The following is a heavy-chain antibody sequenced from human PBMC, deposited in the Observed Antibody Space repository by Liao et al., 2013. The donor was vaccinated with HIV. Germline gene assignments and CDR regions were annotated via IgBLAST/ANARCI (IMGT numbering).Heavy chain of an antibody. V-gene: IGHV4-34*10. CDR1: GGSFSGYY. J-gene: IGHJ6*03. CDR2: INYSGSI. CDR3: AREWWRMDYGDFYYMDV. Sequence: QLRLQESGPGLVKPSETLSLTCGVYGGSFSGYYWSWIRQAPGKGLEWIGEINYSGSINYNPSLKSRVTISLDTSKNQFSLRLTSVTAADTAVYYCAREWWRMDYGDFYYMDVWGKGTTVTVSS. D-gene: IGHD4-17*01.